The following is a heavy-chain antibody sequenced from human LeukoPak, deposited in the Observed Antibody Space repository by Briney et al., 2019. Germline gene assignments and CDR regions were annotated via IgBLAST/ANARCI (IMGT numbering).Heavy chain of an antibody. V-gene: IGHV3-48*01. J-gene: IGHJ3*02. CDR2: ISSGSKTL. D-gene: IGHD1-26*01. CDR3: ARDYVGAGSNDAFDI. Sequence: GGSLRLSCAASGFTFSTYSMNWVRQAPGKGLEWVSYISSGSKTLYYADSVKGRFTISRDNSKNTLYLQMNSLRAEDTAVYYCARDYVGAGSNDAFDIWGQGTMVTVSS. CDR1: GFTFSTYS.